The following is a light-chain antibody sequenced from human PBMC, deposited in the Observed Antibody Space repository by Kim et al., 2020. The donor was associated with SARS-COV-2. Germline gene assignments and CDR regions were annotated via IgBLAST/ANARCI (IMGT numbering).Light chain of an antibody. CDR1: TSVSSSY. J-gene: IGKJ4*01. Sequence: SPGHRAPLSGRTSTSVSSSYLAWYQQKPGQAPRLLIYGASSRATGIPDRFSGSGSRTDFTLTISRLEPEDVAVYYCQQYGSSPLTFGGGTKVDIK. V-gene: IGKV3-20*01. CDR3: QQYGSSPLT. CDR2: GAS.